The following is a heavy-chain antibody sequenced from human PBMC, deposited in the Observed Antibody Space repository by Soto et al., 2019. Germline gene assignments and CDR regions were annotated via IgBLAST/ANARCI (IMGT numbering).Heavy chain of an antibody. V-gene: IGHV4-31*03. CDR3: ARGAEAEHQFVFVPDASRASDWFDP. CDR1: GGSISSGGYY. J-gene: IGHJ5*02. CDR2: IYYSGST. Sequence: SETLSLTCTVSGGSISSGGYYWSWIRQHPGKGLEWIGYIYYSGSTYYNPSLKSRVTISVDTSKNQFSLKLSSVTAADTAVYYCARGAEAEHQFVFVPDASRASDWFDPWGQGTLVTVSS. D-gene: IGHD2-2*01.